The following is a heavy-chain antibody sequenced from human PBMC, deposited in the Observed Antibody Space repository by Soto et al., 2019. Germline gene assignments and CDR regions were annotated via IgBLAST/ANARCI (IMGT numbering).Heavy chain of an antibody. J-gene: IGHJ4*02. Sequence: SETLSLTCNVSGASISTTSYYWAWIRQSPGKGLAWIGSVYSSGSTSYNPSLKSRVTISVDTSKNQFSLKLSSVTAADTAVYYCARDGDGYNYWGQGTLVTVSS. V-gene: IGHV4-39*07. CDR3: ARDGDGYNY. CDR2: VYSSGST. D-gene: IGHD5-12*01. CDR1: GASISTTSYY.